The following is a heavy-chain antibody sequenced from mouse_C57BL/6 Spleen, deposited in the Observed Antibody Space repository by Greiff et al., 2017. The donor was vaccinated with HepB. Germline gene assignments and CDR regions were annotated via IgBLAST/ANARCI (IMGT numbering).Heavy chain of an antibody. V-gene: IGHV5-16*01. CDR2: INYDGSST. CDR1: GFTFSDYY. J-gene: IGHJ1*03. CDR3: ARDPNYYGSSDWYFDV. D-gene: IGHD1-1*01. Sequence: EVNVVESEGGLVQPGSSMKLSCTASGFTFSDYYMAWVRQVPEKGLEWVANINYDGSSTYYLDSLKSPFIISRDNAKNILYLQMSSLKSEDTATYYCARDPNYYGSSDWYFDVWGTGTTVTVSS.